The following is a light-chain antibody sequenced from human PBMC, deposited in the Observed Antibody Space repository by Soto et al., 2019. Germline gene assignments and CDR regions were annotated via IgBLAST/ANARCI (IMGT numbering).Light chain of an antibody. V-gene: IGKV3-11*01. CDR3: QQRSNWPPVT. J-gene: IGKJ4*01. CDR2: DAS. Sequence: EIGLRQSPATLSLSPGERATLSCRASQSVSSYLAWYQQKPGQAPRLLIYDASNRATGIPARFSGSGSGTDFTLTISSLEPEDFAIYYCQQRSNWPPVTFGGGTKVEIK. CDR1: QSVSSY.